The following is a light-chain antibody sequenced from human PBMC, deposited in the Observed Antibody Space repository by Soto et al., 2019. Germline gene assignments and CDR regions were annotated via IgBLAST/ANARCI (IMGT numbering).Light chain of an antibody. CDR2: GNT. Sequence: QSVLTQPPSVSGAPGQRVTISCTGSSSNIGAGYDVHWYHHLPGTAPKLLIYGNTNRPSGISDRFSASKSGSSASLAITGLQADYEPDYYCQSYDSRLRAWVFGGGTKVTVL. V-gene: IGLV1-40*01. CDR1: SSNIGAGYD. J-gene: IGLJ3*02. CDR3: QSYDSRLRAWV.